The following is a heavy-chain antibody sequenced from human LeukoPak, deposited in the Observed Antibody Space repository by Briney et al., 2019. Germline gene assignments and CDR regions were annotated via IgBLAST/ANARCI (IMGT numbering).Heavy chain of an antibody. CDR3: ARNGDGLLWFGEFYY. D-gene: IGHD3-10*01. CDR2: INHSGST. V-gene: IGHV4-34*01. Sequence: SETLSLTCAVYGGSFSGYYWSWIRQPPGKGLEWIGEINHSGSTNYNPSLKSRVTISVDTSKNQFSLRLSSVTAADTAVYYCARNGDGLLWFGEFYYWGQGTLVTVSS. CDR1: GGSFSGYY. J-gene: IGHJ4*02.